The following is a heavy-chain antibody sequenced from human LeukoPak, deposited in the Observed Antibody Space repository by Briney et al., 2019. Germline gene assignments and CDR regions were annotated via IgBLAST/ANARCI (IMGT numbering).Heavy chain of an antibody. CDR3: ARGAPRDWVDAFDI. D-gene: IGHD3/OR15-3a*01. J-gene: IGHJ3*02. CDR2: IYYSGST. V-gene: IGHV4-59*12. Sequence: SETLSLTCTVSGGSISSYYWSWIRQPPGKGLEWIGYIYYSGSTNYNPSLKSRVTISVDTSKNQFSLKLSSVTAADTAVYYCARGAPRDWVDAFDIWGQGTMVTVSS. CDR1: GGSISSYY.